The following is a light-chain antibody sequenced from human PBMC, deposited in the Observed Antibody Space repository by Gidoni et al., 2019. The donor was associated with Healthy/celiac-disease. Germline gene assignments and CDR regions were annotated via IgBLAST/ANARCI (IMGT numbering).Light chain of an antibody. Sequence: DIQMTQSPSTLSASVGDRVTITCRASQSISSWLAWYQQKPGKDPKLLIYKASSLESGVPSRFSGSGSGTEFTLTISSLQPDDFATYYCQQYNSYPYTFGQGTQLEIK. CDR1: QSISSW. V-gene: IGKV1-5*03. J-gene: IGKJ2*01. CDR2: KAS. CDR3: QQYNSYPYT.